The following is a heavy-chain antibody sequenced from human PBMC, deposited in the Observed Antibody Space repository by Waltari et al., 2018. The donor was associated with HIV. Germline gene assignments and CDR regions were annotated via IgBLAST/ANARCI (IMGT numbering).Heavy chain of an antibody. V-gene: IGHV3-11*01. Sequence: QVQLVESGGGLVKPGGSPRLPCAASGFTFTAYYLSWIRQVPGKGLEWVSYISSPGSTKYYADSVKGRFTISRDNAKNSLSLQVNSLRAEDTAVYFCARGRDYYFDYWGQGTLVTVSS. CDR2: ISSPGSTK. CDR3: ARGRDYYFDY. J-gene: IGHJ4*02. CDR1: GFTFTAYY.